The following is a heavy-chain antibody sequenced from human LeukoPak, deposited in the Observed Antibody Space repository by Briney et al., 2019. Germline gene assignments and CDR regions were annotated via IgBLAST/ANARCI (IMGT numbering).Heavy chain of an antibody. CDR3: ARDLTGGDDYFDY. J-gene: IGHJ4*02. CDR2: INQDGTET. V-gene: IGHV3-7*01. D-gene: IGHD7-27*01. Sequence: GGSLRLSCAASEFTFNTYWMSWVRQAPGKGLEWVGNINQDGTETFYADSVKGRFIISRDNAENSLYLQMNSLRAGDAAVYYCARDLTGGDDYFDYWGQGTLVTVSS. CDR1: EFTFNTYW.